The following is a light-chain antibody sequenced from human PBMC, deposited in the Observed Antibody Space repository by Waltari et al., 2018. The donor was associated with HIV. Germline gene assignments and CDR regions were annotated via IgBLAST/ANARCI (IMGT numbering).Light chain of an antibody. Sequence: SSELTQPPSVSVSPGQTARITCPGDASPKQYAYWYQQKPGQAPVLVIYKDSERPSGIPERFSGSSSGTTVTLTISGVQAEDEADYYCQSADSSGTYRVFGGGTKLTVL. CDR2: KDS. V-gene: IGLV3-25*03. CDR1: ASPKQY. CDR3: QSADSSGTYRV. J-gene: IGLJ2*01.